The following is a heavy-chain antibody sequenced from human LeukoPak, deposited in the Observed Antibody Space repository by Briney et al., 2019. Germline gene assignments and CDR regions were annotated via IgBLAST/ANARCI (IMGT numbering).Heavy chain of an antibody. CDR1: RFTFSRPG. CDR2: ISGCGGST. CDR3: AKRVAAGGKYFDY. D-gene: IGHD6-13*01. V-gene: IGHV3-23*01. J-gene: IGHJ4*02. Sequence: PGGSLRLSRAPSRFTFSRPGMRWVRPAPGEGGEGVSAISGCGGSTYYADSVKGRFTHSRDNSTNTLYLQMNSLRAEHTAVYSCAKRVAAGGKYFDYWGQGTLVTVSS.